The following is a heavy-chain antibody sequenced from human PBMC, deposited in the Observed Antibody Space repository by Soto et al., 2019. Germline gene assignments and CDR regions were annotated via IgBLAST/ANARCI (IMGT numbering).Heavy chain of an antibody. CDR3: ARDRTAAGPSNWFDP. D-gene: IGHD6-13*01. V-gene: IGHV4-4*07. Sequence: SETLSLTCTVSGGSISYYYWSWIRQSAGKGLEWIGRIYPSGSTNYNPSLKGRVTMSVDTSNNQFSLNLGSVTAADTAVYYCARDRTAAGPSNWFDPWGQGTLVTVSS. J-gene: IGHJ5*02. CDR1: GGSISYYY. CDR2: IYPSGST.